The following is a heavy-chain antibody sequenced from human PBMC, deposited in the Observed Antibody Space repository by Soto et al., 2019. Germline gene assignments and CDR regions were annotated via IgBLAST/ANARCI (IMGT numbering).Heavy chain of an antibody. D-gene: IGHD3-10*01. CDR1: EFTFSSHG. Sequence: QVQLVESGGDVVQPGRSLRLSCAASEFTFSSHGMHWVRQAPGKGLEWVGVIWADGSNERYADSVKGRFTISRDNSKNTLFLQMSSLRAEDTAVYYCGRERRFGENHYYKDVWGTGTTVTVSS. CDR3: GRERRFGENHYYKDV. J-gene: IGHJ6*03. V-gene: IGHV3-33*01. CDR2: IWADGSNE.